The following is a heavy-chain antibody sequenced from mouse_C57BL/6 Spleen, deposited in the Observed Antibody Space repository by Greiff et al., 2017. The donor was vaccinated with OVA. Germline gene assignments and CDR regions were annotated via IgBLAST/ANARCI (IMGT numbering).Heavy chain of an antibody. CDR1: GYTFTDHT. CDR3: ARRGNPRSFDV. Sequence: VKLMESDAELVKPGASVKISCKVSGYTFTDHTIHWMKQRPEQGLEWIGYIYPRDGCTKYNENLKGKATFTADKSYNTAYMQLNSLTSEDSAVYFCARRGNPRSFDVWGTGTTVTVSS. D-gene: IGHD2-1*01. CDR2: IYPRDGCT. V-gene: IGHV1-78*01. J-gene: IGHJ1*03.